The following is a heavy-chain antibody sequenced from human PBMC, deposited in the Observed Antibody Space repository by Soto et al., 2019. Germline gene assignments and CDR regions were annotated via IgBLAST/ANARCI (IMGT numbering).Heavy chain of an antibody. CDR3: AREVSSFGSNHFDS. Sequence: QVQLQESGPGLIKPSETLSVTCSVSGTSIRGYYWTWIRQPPGKGLEWIGYIYYTGTTKYNPSLKSRVTISVDTSKNQFSLRLNSVTAADTGVYYCAREVSSFGSNHFDSWGQGALVTVSP. D-gene: IGHD3-10*01. J-gene: IGHJ4*02. V-gene: IGHV4-59*01. CDR1: GTSIRGYY. CDR2: IYYTGTT.